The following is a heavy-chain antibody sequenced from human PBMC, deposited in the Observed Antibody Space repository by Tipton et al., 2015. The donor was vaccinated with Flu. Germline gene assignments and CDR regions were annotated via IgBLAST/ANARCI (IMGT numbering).Heavy chain of an antibody. J-gene: IGHJ3*02. Sequence: SLRLSCAASGFTVSSNYMSWVRQAPGKGLEWVSAISGSGGSTYYADSVKGRFTISRDNSKNTLYLQMNSLRAEDTAVYYCARTEAARPSAFDIWGQGTMVTVSS. CDR2: ISGSGGST. V-gene: IGHV3-23*01. D-gene: IGHD6-6*01. CDR1: GFTVSSNY. CDR3: ARTEAARPSAFDI.